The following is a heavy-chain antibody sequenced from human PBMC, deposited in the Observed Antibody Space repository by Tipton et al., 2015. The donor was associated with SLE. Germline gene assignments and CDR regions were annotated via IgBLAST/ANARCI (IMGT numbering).Heavy chain of an antibody. CDR2: VYHSGSA. CDR1: GGSISTPNW. Sequence: TLSLTCDVSGGSISTPNWWNWVRQSPGKGLEWVGEVYHSGSANFNPSLKSRVTISIDKSKNQFSLKVKSVTAADTAVYFCARSTAVGDGHNGLDVWGRGTTVTVSS. D-gene: IGHD2-21*02. J-gene: IGHJ6*02. CDR3: ARSTAVGDGHNGLDV. V-gene: IGHV4-4*01.